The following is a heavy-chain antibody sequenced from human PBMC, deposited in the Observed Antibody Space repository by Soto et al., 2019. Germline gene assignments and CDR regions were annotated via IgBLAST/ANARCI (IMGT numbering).Heavy chain of an antibody. Sequence: PSETLSLTCAVYGGSFSGYYWSWIRQPPGKGLEWIGEINHSGSTNYNPSLKSRVTISVDTSKNQFSLKLSSVTAADTAVYYCARGKLGSSWEFDYWGKGTLVTVSS. CDR1: GGSFSGYY. V-gene: IGHV4-34*01. J-gene: IGHJ4*02. D-gene: IGHD6-13*01. CDR3: ARGKLGSSWEFDY. CDR2: INHSGST.